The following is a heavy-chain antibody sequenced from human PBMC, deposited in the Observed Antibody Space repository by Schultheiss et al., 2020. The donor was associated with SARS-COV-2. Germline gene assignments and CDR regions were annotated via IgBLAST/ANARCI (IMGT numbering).Heavy chain of an antibody. V-gene: IGHV4-59*12. J-gene: IGHJ3*02. Sequence: SETLSLTCTVSGGSISSYYWSWIRQPPGKGLEWIGYIYYSGSTNYNPSLKSRVTMSVDTSKNQFSLKLSSVTAADTAVYYCARRSRDGYNSDAFDIWGQGTMVTVSS. CDR1: GGSISSYY. D-gene: IGHD5-24*01. CDR3: ARRSRDGYNSDAFDI. CDR2: IYYSGST.